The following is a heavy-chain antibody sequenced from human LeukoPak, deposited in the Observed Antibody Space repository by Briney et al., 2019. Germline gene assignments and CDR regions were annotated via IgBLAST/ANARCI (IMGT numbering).Heavy chain of an antibody. V-gene: IGHV1-18*01. J-gene: IGHJ4*02. D-gene: IGHD4-17*01. CDR3: ARGAYGDK. CDR2: ISTQSGNT. Sequence: GASVKVSCEASGYTLTSYGINWMRQAPGQGLEWMGWISTQSGNTNYAQKVQGRLTLTTDRSTNTAYMELRSVRSDDTAVYYCARGAYGDKWGQGTMVTVSS. CDR1: GYTLTSYG.